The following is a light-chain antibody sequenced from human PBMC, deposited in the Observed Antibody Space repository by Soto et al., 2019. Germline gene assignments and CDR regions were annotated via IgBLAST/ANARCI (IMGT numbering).Light chain of an antibody. V-gene: IGLV2-14*01. CDR2: EVS. CDR3: SSYTSSSTHWV. CDR1: SRDGGGYNY. J-gene: IGLJ3*02. Sequence: QSALTQPASVSGSPGQSITISCTGTSRDGGGYNYVSWYQQHPGKAPKIMIYEVSNRPSGVSNRFSGSKSGNTASLTISGLQAEDEADYYCSSYTSSSTHWVFGGGTKLTVL.